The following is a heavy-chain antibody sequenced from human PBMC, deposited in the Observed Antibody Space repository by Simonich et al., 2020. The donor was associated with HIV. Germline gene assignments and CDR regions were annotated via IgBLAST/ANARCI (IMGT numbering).Heavy chain of an antibody. CDR1: GFTFSSYA. Sequence: EVQLVESGGGLVQPGGSLRLSCAASGFTFSSYAMSWVRQAPGRGLEWVSASRGRGGSTYDADSVKGRFTISRDNSKNTLYLQMTSLRAEDTAVYYCAKDRYYNFWSGYYDYWGQGTLVTVSS. CDR2: SRGRGGST. V-gene: IGHV3-23*04. D-gene: IGHD3-3*01. CDR3: AKDRYYNFWSGYYDY. J-gene: IGHJ4*02.